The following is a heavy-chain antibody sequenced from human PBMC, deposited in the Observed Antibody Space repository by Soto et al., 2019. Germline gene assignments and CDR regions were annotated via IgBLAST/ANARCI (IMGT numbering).Heavy chain of an antibody. J-gene: IGHJ3*02. CDR3: ARDRGNEDYEGRWGAFDI. V-gene: IGHV3-66*01. CDR2: IYSGGST. CDR1: GFTVSSNY. D-gene: IGHD4-17*01. Sequence: EVQLVESGGGLVQPGGSLRLSCAASGFTVSSNYMSWVRQAPGKGLEWVSVIYSGGSTYYADSVKGRFTISRDNSKNTLYRQMNSRRAEDTAVYYCARDRGNEDYEGRWGAFDIWGQGTMVTVSS.